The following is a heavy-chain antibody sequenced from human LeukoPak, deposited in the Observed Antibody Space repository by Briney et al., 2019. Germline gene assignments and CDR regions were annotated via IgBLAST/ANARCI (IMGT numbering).Heavy chain of an antibody. Sequence: FSAASGFTFSSYTINWVRLAPGKGLEWLSSISRSGDSIFYADSVKGRFTISRDNDKTTLYLQMNSLRAEDTAVYYCASELYFWGQGTLVTVSS. CDR2: ISRSGDSI. J-gene: IGHJ4*02. CDR3: ASELYF. D-gene: IGHD3-10*01. V-gene: IGHV3-21*01. CDR1: GFTFSSYT.